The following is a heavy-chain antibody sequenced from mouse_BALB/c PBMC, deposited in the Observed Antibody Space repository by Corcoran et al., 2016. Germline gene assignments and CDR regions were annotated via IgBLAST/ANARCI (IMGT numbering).Heavy chain of an antibody. CDR1: GFDFSRYW. D-gene: IGHD4-1*01. Sequence: EVKLLESGGGLVQPGGSLKLSCAASGFDFSRYWMSWVRQAPGKGLEWIGEINPDSSTINYTPSLKDKFIISRDNAKNKLYLQMSKVRSEDTALYYCAPELGGFAYWGQGTLVTVSA. V-gene: IGHV4-1*02. J-gene: IGHJ3*01. CDR2: INPDSSTI. CDR3: APELGGFAY.